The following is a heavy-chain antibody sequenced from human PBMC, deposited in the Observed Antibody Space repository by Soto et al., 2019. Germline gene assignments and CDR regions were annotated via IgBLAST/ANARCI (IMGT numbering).Heavy chain of an antibody. CDR1: GGTFSSYA. Sequence: ASVKVCKASGGTFSSYAISWVRQAPGQGLEWMGGIIPIFGTANYAQKFQGRVTITADESTSTAYMELSSLRSEDTAVYYCASFGSGSYFFDYWGQGTLVTVSS. J-gene: IGHJ4*02. CDR2: IIPIFGTA. V-gene: IGHV1-69*13. CDR3: ASFGSGSYFFDY. D-gene: IGHD3-10*01.